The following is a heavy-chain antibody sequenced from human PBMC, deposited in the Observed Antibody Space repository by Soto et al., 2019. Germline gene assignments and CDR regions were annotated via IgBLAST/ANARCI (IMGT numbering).Heavy chain of an antibody. CDR3: AKDRPRQYSSAWTFDY. CDR1: GFTFNDYT. CDR2: ISWKTGSI. Sequence: LRLSCAASGFTFNDYTMHWVRQGPGKGLEWVSGISWKTGSIGYADSVKGRFTISRDNAKNSLYLQMNSLTAEDTALYYCAKDRPRQYSSAWTFDYWGQGTLVTVSS. D-gene: IGHD6-19*01. V-gene: IGHV3-9*01. J-gene: IGHJ4*02.